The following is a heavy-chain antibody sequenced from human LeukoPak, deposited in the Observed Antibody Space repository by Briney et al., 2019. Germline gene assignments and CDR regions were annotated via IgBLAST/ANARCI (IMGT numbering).Heavy chain of an antibody. CDR3: ATLWDDFWSGGAGY. V-gene: IGHV1-69-2*01. Sequence: ATMKISCKVSGYTFTDYYMHWVQQAPGKGLEWMGLVDPEDGETIYAEKFQGRVTITADTSTDTAYMELSSLRSEDTAVYYCATLWDDFWSGGAGYWGQGTLVTVSS. D-gene: IGHD3-3*01. CDR1: GYTFTDYY. CDR2: VDPEDGET. J-gene: IGHJ4*02.